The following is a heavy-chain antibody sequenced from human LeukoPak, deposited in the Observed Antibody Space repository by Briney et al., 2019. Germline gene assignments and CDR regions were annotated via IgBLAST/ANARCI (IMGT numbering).Heavy chain of an antibody. J-gene: IGHJ4*02. CDR1: GFTFNSFS. V-gene: IGHV3-48*04. D-gene: IGHD1-26*01. CDR3: ARVGALGSLGY. CDR2: ISSSGNTI. Sequence: GGSLRLSCAASGFTFNSFSMDWVRQVPGKGLEWVSYISSSGNTIYYADSVKGRFTISRDNANNLLYLQMSGLRAEDTAVYYCARVGALGSLGYWGQGILVAVPS.